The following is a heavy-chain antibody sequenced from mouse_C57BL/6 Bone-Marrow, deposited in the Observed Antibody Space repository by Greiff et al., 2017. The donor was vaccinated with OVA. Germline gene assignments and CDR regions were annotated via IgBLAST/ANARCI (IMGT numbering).Heavy chain of an antibody. V-gene: IGHV5-6*01. Sequence: EVMLVESGGDLVKPGGSLKLSCAASGFTFSSYGMSWVRQTPDKRLEWVATISSGGSYTYYPDSVKGRFTISRDNAKNTLYLQMSSLKSEDTAMYYCARHPDGPFAYWGQGTLVTVSA. J-gene: IGHJ3*01. CDR1: GFTFSSYG. CDR2: ISSGGSYT. CDR3: ARHPDGPFAY. D-gene: IGHD1-1*01.